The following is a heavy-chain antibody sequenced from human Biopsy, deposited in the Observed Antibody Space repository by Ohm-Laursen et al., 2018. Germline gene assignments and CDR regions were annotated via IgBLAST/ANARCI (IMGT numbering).Heavy chain of an antibody. CDR1: GKTFSDYY. D-gene: IGHD3-22*01. V-gene: IGHV4-34*01. Sequence: SDTLSLTCAVYGKTFSDYYWSWIRQPPGKGLEWIGQINQSGRTNYNPSLKSRVTISVDTSKNQFSLKVRYVTAADTAVYYCVRGVDYYDPYHYYALDVWGQGTTVTVSS. CDR2: INQSGRT. CDR3: VRGVDYYDPYHYYALDV. J-gene: IGHJ6*02.